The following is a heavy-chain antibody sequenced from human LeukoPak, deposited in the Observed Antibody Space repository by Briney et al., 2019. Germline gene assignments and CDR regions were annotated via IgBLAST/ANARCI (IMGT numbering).Heavy chain of an antibody. V-gene: IGHV1-24*01. CDR3: ATVLTDGGGWYYFDY. Sequence: ASVKVSCKVSGYTLTELSMHWGRQAPGKGLEGMGGFDPEDGETIYAQKFQGRVTMTEDTSTDTAYMELSSLRSEDTAVYYCATVLTDGGGWYYFDYWGQGTLVTVSS. J-gene: IGHJ4*02. D-gene: IGHD6-19*01. CDR1: GYTLTELS. CDR2: FDPEDGET.